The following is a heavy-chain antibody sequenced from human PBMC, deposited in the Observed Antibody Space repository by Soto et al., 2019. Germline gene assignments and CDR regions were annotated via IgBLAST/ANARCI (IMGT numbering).Heavy chain of an antibody. CDR2: IYYSGST. V-gene: IGHV4-31*03. Sequence: QVQLQESGPGLVKPSQTLSLTCTVSGGSISSGGYYWSWIRQHPGKGLEWIGNIYYSGSTYYNPSFKARVTIAVDTSKNHFSLKLSSVTAADTAVYYCAGHSLDSGGDGFDYWGQGTLVTVSS. J-gene: IGHJ4*02. CDR3: AGHSLDSGGDGFDY. CDR1: GGSISSGGYY. D-gene: IGHD2-15*01.